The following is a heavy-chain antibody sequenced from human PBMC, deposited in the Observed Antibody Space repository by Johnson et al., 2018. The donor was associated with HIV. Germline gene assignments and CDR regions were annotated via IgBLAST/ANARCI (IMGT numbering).Heavy chain of an antibody. J-gene: IGHJ3*02. CDR1: GFTFSDYY. D-gene: IGHD3-16*01. CDR2: ISGGGSTI. V-gene: IGHV3-11*04. CDR3: GKGWGAFES. Sequence: QAQLVESGGGLVKPGGSLRLSCTASGFTFSDYYMSWIRQAPGKGLEWLSSISGGGSTIYYADSVKGRITISRDNARNSLYLQMNSLRDEDTAVDYCGKGWGAFESWGQGTMVTVSS.